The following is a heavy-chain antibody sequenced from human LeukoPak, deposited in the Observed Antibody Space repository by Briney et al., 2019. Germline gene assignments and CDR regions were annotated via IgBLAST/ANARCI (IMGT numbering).Heavy chain of an antibody. CDR3: ARTAPGTSLGGYYYYMDV. CDR2: ISAYNGNT. V-gene: IGHV1-18*01. D-gene: IGHD1/OR15-1a*01. J-gene: IGHJ6*03. Sequence: ASVKVSCKASGYTFTSYGIHWVRQAPGQGLEWMGWISAYNGNTNYAPNLQGRVTVTTDTSTSTAHMELRSLRSDDTAVYYCARTAPGTSLGGYYYYMDVWGEGTTVTVSS. CDR1: GYTFTSYG.